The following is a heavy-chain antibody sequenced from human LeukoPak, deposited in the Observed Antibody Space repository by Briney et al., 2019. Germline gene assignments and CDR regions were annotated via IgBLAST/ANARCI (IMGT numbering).Heavy chain of an antibody. CDR1: GYSITSSSW. V-gene: IGHV4-28*01. D-gene: IGHD3-10*01. CDR2: IYHSGTA. Sequence: SETLSLTCAVSGYSITSSSWWGWIRQPPGKGLEWIGYIYHSGTAYYNPSLQSRVTMSVDTSKNQFSLKLSSVTAVDTAVYYCARKENVYYYFDYWGQGTLVTVSS. J-gene: IGHJ4*02. CDR3: ARKENVYYYFDY.